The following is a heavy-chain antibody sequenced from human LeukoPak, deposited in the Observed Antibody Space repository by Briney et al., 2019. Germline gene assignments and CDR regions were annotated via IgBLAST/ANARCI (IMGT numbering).Heavy chain of an antibody. J-gene: IGHJ5*02. CDR1: GFTFSSYS. CDR2: ISSSSSYI. V-gene: IGHV3-21*04. CDR3: AKDLRCSSTSCYDQDWFDA. Sequence: GGSLRLSCAASGFTFSSYSMNWVRQAPGKGLEWVSSISSSSSYIYYADSVKGRFTISRDNSKNTLYLQMNSLRAEDTAVYYCAKDLRCSSTSCYDQDWFDAWGQGTLVTVSS. D-gene: IGHD2-2*01.